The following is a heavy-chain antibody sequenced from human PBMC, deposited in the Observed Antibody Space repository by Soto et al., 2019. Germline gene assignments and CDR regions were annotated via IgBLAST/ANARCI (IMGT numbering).Heavy chain of an antibody. V-gene: IGHV4-39*01. J-gene: IGHJ4*02. CDR1: GGSISSSSYY. D-gene: IGHD3-9*01. Sequence: SETLSLTCTVSGGSISSSSYYWGWIRQPPGKGLEWIGSIFYSGSTYYNPSLKSRVTISVDTSKNQFSLKLSSVTAADTAVYYCARGVRYFDWLLPFYLDYWGQGTPVT. CDR3: ARGVRYFDWLLPFYLDY. CDR2: IFYSGST.